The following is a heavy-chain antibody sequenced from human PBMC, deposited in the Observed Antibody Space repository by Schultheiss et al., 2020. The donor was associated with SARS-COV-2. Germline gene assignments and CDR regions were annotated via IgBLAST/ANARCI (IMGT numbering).Heavy chain of an antibody. CDR3: ARLSITMIVVV. D-gene: IGHD3-22*01. CDR1: GGSISSSSYY. V-gene: IGHV4-39*01. Sequence: SETLSLTCTVSGGSISSSSYYWGWIRQPPGKGLEWIGSIYYSGSTYYNPSLKSRVTISVDTSKNQFSLKLSSVTAADTAVYYCARLSITMIVVVWGQGTLVTVSS. J-gene: IGHJ4*02. CDR2: IYYSGST.